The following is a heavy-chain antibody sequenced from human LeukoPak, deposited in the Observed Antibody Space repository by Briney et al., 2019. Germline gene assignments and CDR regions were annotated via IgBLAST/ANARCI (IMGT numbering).Heavy chain of an antibody. V-gene: IGHV4-31*03. CDR3: AKDRYEGRISWPTTFDI. D-gene: IGHD1-1*01. J-gene: IGHJ3*02. Sequence: PSQTLSLTCTVSGGSISSGGYYWSWIRQHPGKGLEWIGYIYDSGSSYYNPSLKSRVTISVDTSKNQFSLKLTSVTAADTAVYYCAKDRYEGRISWPTTFDIWGQGTMVTVSS. CDR2: IYDSGSS. CDR1: GGSISSGGYY.